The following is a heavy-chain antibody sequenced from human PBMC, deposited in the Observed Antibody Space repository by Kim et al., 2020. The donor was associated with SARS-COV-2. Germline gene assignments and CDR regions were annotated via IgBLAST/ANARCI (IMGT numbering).Heavy chain of an antibody. CDR3: ARDQGATVVTSPGDDAFDI. V-gene: IGHV1-69*13. CDR2: IIPIFGTA. Sequence: SVKVSCKASGGTFSSYAISWVRQAPGQGLEWMGGIIPIFGTANYAQKFQGRVTITADESTSTAYMELSSLRSEDTAVYYCARDQGATVVTSPGDDAFDIWGQGTMVTVSS. J-gene: IGHJ3*02. D-gene: IGHD1-26*01. CDR1: GGTFSSYA.